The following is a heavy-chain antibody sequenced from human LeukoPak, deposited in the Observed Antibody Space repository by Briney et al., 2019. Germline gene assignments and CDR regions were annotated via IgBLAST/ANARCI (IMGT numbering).Heavy chain of an antibody. CDR3: ARTDYGDYLDYYYYMDV. D-gene: IGHD4-17*01. Sequence: SETLSLTCTVSGYSISSGYYWGWIRQPPGKGLEWIGSIYHSGSTYYNPSLKSRVTISVDTSKNQFSLKLSSVTAADTAVYYCARTDYGDYLDYYYYMDVWGKGTTVTVSS. CDR1: GYSISSGYY. CDR2: IYHSGST. V-gene: IGHV4-38-2*02. J-gene: IGHJ6*03.